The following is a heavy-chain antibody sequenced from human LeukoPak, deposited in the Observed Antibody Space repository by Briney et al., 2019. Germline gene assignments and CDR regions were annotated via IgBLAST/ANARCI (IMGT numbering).Heavy chain of an antibody. CDR2: ISSSSYI. V-gene: IGHV3-21*01. CDR1: GFTFSSYS. D-gene: IGHD6-6*01. J-gene: IGHJ4*02. CDR3: ARDHRHSSGLDY. Sequence: AGGSVRLSCAASGFTFSSYSMNWIRQAPGKGLEWVSSISSSSYIYYADSVKGRFTISRDNAKNSLYLQVNSLRAEDTAVYYCARDHRHSSGLDYWGQGTLVTVSS.